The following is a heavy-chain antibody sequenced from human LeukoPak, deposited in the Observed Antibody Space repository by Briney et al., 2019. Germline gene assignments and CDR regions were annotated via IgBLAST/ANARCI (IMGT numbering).Heavy chain of an antibody. J-gene: IGHJ4*02. CDR3: ARGLSSGWVDY. CDR1: GGSFSGVY. D-gene: IGHD6-19*01. CDR2: SIHTGNS. Sequence: ASETLSLTCAVNGGSFSGVYWTWIRQSPGGGLEWIGESIHTGNSKYKPSLSGRVTISLDTSKHQFSLKLSSVTAADTAVYYCARGLSSGWVDYWGQGTLVTVSS. V-gene: IGHV4-34*01.